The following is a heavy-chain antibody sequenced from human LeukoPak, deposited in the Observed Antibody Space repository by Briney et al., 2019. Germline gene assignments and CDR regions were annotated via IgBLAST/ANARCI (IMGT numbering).Heavy chain of an antibody. Sequence: PGRSLRLSCAASGFTFSSYAMHWVRQAPGKGLEWVAVISYDGSNKYYADSVKGRFTISRDNSKNTLYLQMNSLKTEDTAVYYCTTDQTTANDYWGQGTLVTVSS. J-gene: IGHJ4*02. CDR2: ISYDGSNK. CDR3: TTDQTTANDY. V-gene: IGHV3-30*04. D-gene: IGHD4-17*01. CDR1: GFTFSSYA.